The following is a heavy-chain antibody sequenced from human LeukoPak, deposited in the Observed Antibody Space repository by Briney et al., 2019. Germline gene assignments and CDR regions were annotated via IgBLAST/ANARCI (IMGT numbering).Heavy chain of an antibody. V-gene: IGHV3-21*01. J-gene: IGHJ4*02. CDR3: ARDRSREYYDSSGYYGAGLGY. D-gene: IGHD3-22*01. Sequence: PGGSLRLSCAASGFTFSSYSMNWVRQAPGKGLEWVSSISSSSSYIYYADSVKGRFTISRDNAKNSLYLQMNSLRAEDTAVYYCARDRSREYYDSSGYYGAGLGYWGQGTLVTVSS. CDR1: GFTFSSYS. CDR2: ISSSSSYI.